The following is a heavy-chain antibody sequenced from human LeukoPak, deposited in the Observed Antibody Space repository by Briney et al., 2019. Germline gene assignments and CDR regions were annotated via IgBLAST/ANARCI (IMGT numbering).Heavy chain of an antibody. J-gene: IGHJ4*02. CDR1: GASISSSTYY. D-gene: IGHD5-24*01. V-gene: IGHV4-39*07. Sequence: SETLSLTCTVSGASISSSTYYWGWIRQPPGKGLEWIGNIYYSGSTYYSPSLKSRVTISVDTSKNQFSLELNSVTAADTAVYYCARDPGDGYNQDYFDYWGQGTLVTVSS. CDR2: IYYSGST. CDR3: ARDPGDGYNQDYFDY.